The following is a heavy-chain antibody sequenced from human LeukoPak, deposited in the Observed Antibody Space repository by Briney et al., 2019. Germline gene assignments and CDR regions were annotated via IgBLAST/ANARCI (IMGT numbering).Heavy chain of an antibody. Sequence: GGSLILSCAASGFTFSSYEMNWVRQAPGKGLEWVSYISSSGSTIYYADSVKGRFTISRDNAKNSLYLQMSGLGDEDTAVYFCARARYSSSWYLDYWGQGTLVTVSS. V-gene: IGHV3-48*03. J-gene: IGHJ4*02. CDR2: ISSSGSTI. CDR1: GFTFSSYE. CDR3: ARARYSSSWYLDY. D-gene: IGHD6-13*01.